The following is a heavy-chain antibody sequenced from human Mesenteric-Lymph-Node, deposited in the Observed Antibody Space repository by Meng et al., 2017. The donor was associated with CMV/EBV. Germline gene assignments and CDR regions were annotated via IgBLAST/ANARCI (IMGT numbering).Heavy chain of an antibody. CDR3: ARDWSPQGYYYYYGMDV. CDR1: GYSISSGYY. J-gene: IGHJ6*02. CDR2: IYHIGST. Sequence: AGSLRLSCTVSGYSISSGYYWGWIRQPPGKGLEWIGSIYHIGSTYYNPSLKSRVTISVDTSKNQFSLKLSSVTAADTAVYYCARDWSPQGYYYYYGMDVWGQGTTVTVSS. V-gene: IGHV4-38-2*02.